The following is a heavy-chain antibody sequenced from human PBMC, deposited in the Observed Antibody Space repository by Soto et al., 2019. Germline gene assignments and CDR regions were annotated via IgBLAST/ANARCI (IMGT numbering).Heavy chain of an antibody. D-gene: IGHD6-13*01. CDR2: IYYSGST. CDR1: GRSISSYY. CDR3: ARGHRVAAAGVNFDY. J-gene: IGHJ4*02. V-gene: IGHV4-59*01. Sequence: SETLSLTCTVSGRSISSYYWSWIRQPPGKGLEWIGYIYYSGSTNYNPSLKSRVTISVDTSKNQFSLKLSSVTAADTAVYYCARGHRVAAAGVNFDYWGQGTLVTVSS.